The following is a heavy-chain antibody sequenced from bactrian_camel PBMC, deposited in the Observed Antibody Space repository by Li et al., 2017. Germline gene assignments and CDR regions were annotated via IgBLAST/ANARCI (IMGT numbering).Heavy chain of an antibody. V-gene: IGHV3S6*01. D-gene: IGHD7*01. J-gene: IGHJ4*01. Sequence: HVQLVESGGASVQAGGSLKLSCSPSECSYTSNCMAWFRQAPGKEREGVASIFRGASRSDVFYGDSVRGRFTISQDTAQRTAWLQMNSLKREDTAMYYCARVADGGGICVASMPPYAKYQGQGTQVTVS. CDR1: ECSYTSNC. CDR2: IFRGASRSDV.